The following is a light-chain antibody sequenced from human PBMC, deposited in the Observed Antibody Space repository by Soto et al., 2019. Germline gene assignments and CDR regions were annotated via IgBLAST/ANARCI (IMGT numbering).Light chain of an antibody. J-gene: IGKJ3*01. CDR1: QGISVF. CDR3: RHHNPFPFT. V-gene: IGKV1-17*01. Sequence: DIQMTQSPSSLSASVGDRVTITCRASQGISVFLAWFQQKPGKAPKRLIYASSRLESGVPSRFSVSEHETEFTLSSSSLQPEDFATHYCRHHNPFPFTYGPGNKVDI. CDR2: ASS.